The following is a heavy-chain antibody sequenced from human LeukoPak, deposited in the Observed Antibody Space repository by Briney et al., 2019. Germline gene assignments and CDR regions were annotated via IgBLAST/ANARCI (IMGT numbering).Heavy chain of an antibody. CDR1: GFSFSNYA. V-gene: IGHV3-23*01. CDR3: AKVPYSDYGSGRPPFMDV. D-gene: IGHD3-10*01. J-gene: IGHJ6*02. CDR2: FIESGGRT. Sequence: GGSLRLSCAASGFSFSNYAMSGVRQAPGRGREWVSPFIESGGRTYYADSVKGRFTISRDNSKDTLYLHMSSLRAEDTAIHYCAKVPYSDYGSGRPPFMDVWGQGTTVTVSS.